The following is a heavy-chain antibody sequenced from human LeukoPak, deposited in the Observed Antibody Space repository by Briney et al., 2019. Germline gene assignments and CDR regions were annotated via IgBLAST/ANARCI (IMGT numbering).Heavy chain of an antibody. Sequence: GGSLRLSCAASGFTFSNNWMSWVRQAPGKGLEWVANIKEDGSEKYYVDSVKGRFTISRDNAKNSLYLQMNSLRAEDTAVYYCARDLGIQLWPDAFDIWGQGTTVTVSS. D-gene: IGHD5-18*01. J-gene: IGHJ3*02. CDR1: GFTFSNNW. V-gene: IGHV3-7*01. CDR2: IKEDGSEK. CDR3: ARDLGIQLWPDAFDI.